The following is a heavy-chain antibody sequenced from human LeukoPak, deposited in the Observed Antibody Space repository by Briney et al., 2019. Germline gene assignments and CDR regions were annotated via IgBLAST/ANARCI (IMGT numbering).Heavy chain of an antibody. CDR1: GFTFSSYS. CDR3: ARQGDRMAGIAARRNDY. D-gene: IGHD6-6*01. CDR2: ISSSSRTI. V-gene: IGHV3-48*01. Sequence: GSLRLSCAASGFTFSSYSMNWVRQAPGKGLEWVSYISSSSRTIYYADSVKGRFTISRDNAKNSLYLQMNSLRAEDTAVYYCARQGDRMAGIAARRNDYWGQGTLVAVSS. J-gene: IGHJ4*02.